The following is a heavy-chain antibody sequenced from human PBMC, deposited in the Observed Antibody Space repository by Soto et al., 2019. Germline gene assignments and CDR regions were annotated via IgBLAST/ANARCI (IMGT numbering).Heavy chain of an antibody. Sequence: ASVKVSCKASGYTFTSYYMHWVRQAPGQGLGWMGIINPSGGSTSYAQKFQGRVTMTRDTSTSTVYMELSSLRSEDTAVYYCARAYYYDSSGYTPFDYWGQGTLVTVSS. D-gene: IGHD3-22*01. CDR2: INPSGGST. CDR3: ARAYYYDSSGYTPFDY. V-gene: IGHV1-46*01. CDR1: GYTFTSYY. J-gene: IGHJ4*02.